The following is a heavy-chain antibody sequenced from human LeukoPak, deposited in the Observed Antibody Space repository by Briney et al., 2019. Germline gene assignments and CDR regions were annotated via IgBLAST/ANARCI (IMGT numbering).Heavy chain of an antibody. Sequence: ASVKVSCKASGGTFSSYAISWVRQAPGQGLEWMGWINPNSGGTNYAQKFQGRVTMTRDTSISTAYMELSRLRSDDTAVYYCARGGSWYYYYYYMDVWGKGTTVTVSS. CDR2: INPNSGGT. CDR1: GGTFSSYA. J-gene: IGHJ6*03. V-gene: IGHV1-2*02. CDR3: ARGGSWYYYYYYMDV. D-gene: IGHD6-13*01.